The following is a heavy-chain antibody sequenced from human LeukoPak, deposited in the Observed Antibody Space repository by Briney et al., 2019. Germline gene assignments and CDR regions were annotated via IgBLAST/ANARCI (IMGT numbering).Heavy chain of an antibody. D-gene: IGHD3-10*01. V-gene: IGHV1-69*13. J-gene: IGHJ4*02. CDR2: IIPIFGTA. CDR1: GGTFSSYA. Sequence: ASVKFSCKASGGTFSSYAISWVRQAPGQGLEWMGGIIPIFGTANYAQKFQGRVTITADESTSTAYMELSSLRSEDTAVYYCARAGITMVRGVYQGVYFDYWGQGTLVTVSS. CDR3: ARAGITMVRGVYQGVYFDY.